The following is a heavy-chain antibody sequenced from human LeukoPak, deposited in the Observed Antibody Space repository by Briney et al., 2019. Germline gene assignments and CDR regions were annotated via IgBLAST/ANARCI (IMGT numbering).Heavy chain of an antibody. Sequence: GGSLRLSCAASGFTFSSYGMHWVRQAPGKGLEWVAFIRYDGSNKYYADSVKGRFTISRDNSKNTLYLQMNSLRAEDTAVYYCAKDGLGYCSSTSCFFQWGQGTLVTVSS. D-gene: IGHD2-2*01. CDR3: AKDGLGYCSSTSCFFQ. CDR2: IRYDGSNK. J-gene: IGHJ4*02. CDR1: GFTFSSYG. V-gene: IGHV3-30*02.